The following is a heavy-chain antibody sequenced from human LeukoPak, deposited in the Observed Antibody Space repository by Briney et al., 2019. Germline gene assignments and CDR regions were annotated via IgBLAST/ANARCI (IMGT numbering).Heavy chain of an antibody. V-gene: IGHV7-4-1*02. CDR3: ARGESRITIFGVVIPAPHYYYYMDV. J-gene: IGHJ6*03. CDR1: GYTFTSYA. Sequence: GASVKVSCKASGYTFTSYAMNWVRQAPGQGLEWMGWINTNTGNPTYAQGFTGRFVFSLDTSVSTAYLQISSLKAEDTAVYYCARGESRITIFGVVIPAPHYYYYMDVWGKGTTVTVSS. CDR2: INTNTGNP. D-gene: IGHD3-3*01.